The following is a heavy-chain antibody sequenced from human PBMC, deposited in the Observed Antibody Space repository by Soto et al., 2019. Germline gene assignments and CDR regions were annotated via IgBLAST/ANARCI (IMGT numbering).Heavy chain of an antibody. Sequence: ETLSLTCTVSVGSISSSNYYWALIRQPPGKGLEWIGNIYYTEGTYYNPSLKSRVTISVDTSENQVSLKLFSVTAADTVLYYCVSAAKWELLFDYWGQGIQVTVSS. CDR2: IYYTEGT. J-gene: IGHJ4*02. CDR3: VSAAKWELLFDY. CDR1: VGSISSSNYY. V-gene: IGHV4-39*01. D-gene: IGHD1-26*01.